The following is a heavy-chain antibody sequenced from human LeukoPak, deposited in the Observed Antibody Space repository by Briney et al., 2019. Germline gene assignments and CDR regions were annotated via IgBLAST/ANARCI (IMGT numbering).Heavy chain of an antibody. D-gene: IGHD1-26*01. CDR3: ARDHEWGRAYFDY. CDR2: IWYDGSNE. Sequence: GRSLRLSCAASGFTFSSYGMHWVCQAPGKGLEWVAGIWYDGSNEYCADSVKGRFTISRDNSKNTLYLQMNSLRDEDTAVYYCARDHEWGRAYFDYWGQGTLVTVSS. J-gene: IGHJ4*02. CDR1: GFTFSSYG. V-gene: IGHV3-33*01.